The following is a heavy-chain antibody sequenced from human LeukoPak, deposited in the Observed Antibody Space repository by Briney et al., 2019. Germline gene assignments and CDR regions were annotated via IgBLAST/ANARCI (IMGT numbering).Heavy chain of an antibody. V-gene: IGHV3-7*01. CDR1: GFAFSFYW. J-gene: IGHJ4*02. CDR2: INQDGNSQ. Sequence: PGGSLRLSCEASGFAFSFYWASWVRQAPGKGLEWVANINQDGNSQNYVDSVRGRFTISKDNAKNSVYLQMNSLRAEDTAVYYCARSLWPEDYWGQGILVTVSS. CDR3: ARSLWPEDY. D-gene: IGHD2-21*01.